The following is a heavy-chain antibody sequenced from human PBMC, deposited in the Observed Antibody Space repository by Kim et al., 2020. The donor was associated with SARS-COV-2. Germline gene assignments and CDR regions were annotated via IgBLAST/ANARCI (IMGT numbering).Heavy chain of an antibody. CDR2: IVVGSGNT. D-gene: IGHD3-10*01. J-gene: IGHJ4*02. Sequence: SVKVSCKASGFTFTSSAVQWVRQARGQRLEWIGWIVVGSGNTNYAQKFQERVTITRDMSTSTAYMELSSLRSEDTAVYYCAAERGSGSYGDYFDYWGQGTLVTVSS. V-gene: IGHV1-58*01. CDR3: AAERGSGSYGDYFDY. CDR1: GFTFTSSA.